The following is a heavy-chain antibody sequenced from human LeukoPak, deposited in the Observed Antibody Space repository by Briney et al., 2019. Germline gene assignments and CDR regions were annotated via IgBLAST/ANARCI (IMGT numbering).Heavy chain of an antibody. V-gene: IGHV1-69*13. D-gene: IGHD4-17*01. J-gene: IGHJ4*02. CDR2: IIHLIGTA. CDR3: ASANRYGDYSPPDY. Sequence: AVNVSCKACVYTFNSYGISWGRQAPGQGVEGVGGIIHLIGTANYEQNLQGRVTITADESTSKAYLELSSLSSEDTAVYYCASANRYGDYSPPDYWGKGTLVTVSS. CDR1: VYTFNSYG.